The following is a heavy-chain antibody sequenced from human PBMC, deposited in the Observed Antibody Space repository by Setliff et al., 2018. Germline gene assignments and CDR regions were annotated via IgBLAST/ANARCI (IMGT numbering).Heavy chain of an antibody. V-gene: IGHV3-48*03. CDR3: FGAGTCSY. CDR1: EFTFNKYW. Sequence: PGESLKISCAASEFTFNKYWMTWVRQAPGKGLERVSKTHTDGITIYSDSVRGRFTIFRDNAKNSLSLQMNNLRTEDTAVYYCFGAGTCSYWGQGTQVTVSS. J-gene: IGHJ4*02. D-gene: IGHD3-10*01. CDR2: THTDGITI.